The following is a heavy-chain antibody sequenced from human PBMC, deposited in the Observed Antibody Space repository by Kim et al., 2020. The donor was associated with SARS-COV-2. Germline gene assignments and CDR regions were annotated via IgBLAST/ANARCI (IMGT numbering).Heavy chain of an antibody. CDR1: GFTFSDYY. CDR3: ASLTGLTLLWFGEDNWFDP. V-gene: IGHV3-11*01. CDR2: ISSSGSTI. D-gene: IGHD3-10*01. J-gene: IGHJ5*02. Sequence: GGSLRLSCAASGFTFSDYYMSWIRQAPGKGLEWVSYISSSGSTIYYADSVKGRFTISRDNAKNSLYLQMNSRRAEDTAVYYCASLTGLTLLWFGEDNWFDPWGQGALVTVSS.